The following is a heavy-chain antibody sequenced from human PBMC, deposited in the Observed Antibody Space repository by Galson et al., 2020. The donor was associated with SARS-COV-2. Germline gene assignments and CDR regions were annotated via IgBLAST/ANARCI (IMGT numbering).Heavy chain of an antibody. CDR2: INPYNDTR. CDR3: ARDRNGMSYFDY. D-gene: IGHD1-1*01. CDR1: GYTFSNYG. J-gene: IGHJ4*02. V-gene: IGHV1-18*01. Sequence: ASVKVSCQASGYTFSNYGITWVRQAPGQGLEWMAWINPYNDTRNYSPELHGRLTMTTDTSTSTAYMELRSLTSDDTAFYFCARDRNGMSYFDYWGQGTLVTVSS.